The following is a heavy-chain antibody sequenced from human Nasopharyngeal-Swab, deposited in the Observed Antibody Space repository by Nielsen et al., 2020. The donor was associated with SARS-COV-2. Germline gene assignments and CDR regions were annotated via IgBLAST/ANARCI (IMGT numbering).Heavy chain of an antibody. CDR3: ARANSSSWSFDY. CDR2: ISYDGSNK. J-gene: IGHJ4*02. CDR1: GFTFSSYG. D-gene: IGHD6-13*01. V-gene: IGHV3-30*03. Sequence: GGSLRLSCAASGFTFSSYGMHRVRQAPGKGLEWVAVISYDGSNKYYADSVKGRFTISRDNSKNTLYLQMNSLRAEDTAVYYCARANSSSWSFDYWGQGTLVTVSS.